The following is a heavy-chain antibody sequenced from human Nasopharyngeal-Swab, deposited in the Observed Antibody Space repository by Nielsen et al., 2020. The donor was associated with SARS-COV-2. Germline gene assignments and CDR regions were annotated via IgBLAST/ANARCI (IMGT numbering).Heavy chain of an antibody. CDR2: INHSGST. J-gene: IGHJ6*02. V-gene: IGHV4-34*01. D-gene: IGHD3-3*01. CDR3: ARGEVLRFLEWSSAGGMDV. CDR1: GGSFSGYY. Sequence: SETLSLTCAVYGGSFSGYYWSWIRQAPGKGLEWIGEINHSGSTNYNPSLKSRATISLDTSKNQFSLKLSSVTAADTAVYYCARGEVLRFLEWSSAGGMDVWGQGTTVTVSS.